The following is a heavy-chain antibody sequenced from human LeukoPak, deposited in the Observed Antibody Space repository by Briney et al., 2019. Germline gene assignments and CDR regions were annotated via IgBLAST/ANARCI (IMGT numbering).Heavy chain of an antibody. V-gene: IGHV4-59*08. CDR2: IYHNGIT. Sequence: SETLSLTCNVSGVSISTHYWSWIRQSPGKGLEWIWYIYHNGITNYNPSLKSRFTISIDPSKNQFSLKLTSVTAADTAVFYCARYVASSWNVFDIWGQGTMVTVSS. CDR1: GVSISTHY. J-gene: IGHJ3*02. CDR3: ARYVASSWNVFDI. D-gene: IGHD6-13*01.